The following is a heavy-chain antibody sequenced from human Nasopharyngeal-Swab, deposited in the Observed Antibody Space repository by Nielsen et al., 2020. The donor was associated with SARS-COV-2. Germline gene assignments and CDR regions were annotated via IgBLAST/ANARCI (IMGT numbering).Heavy chain of an antibody. Sequence: GGSLRLSCAASGFTVSSNYMSWVRQAPGKGLEWVSAISGSGGSTYYADSVKGRFTISRDNSKNTLFLQMDSLTAEDTAVYYCAGAPRGPTGPPFDYWGQGILVTVSS. V-gene: IGHV3-23*01. J-gene: IGHJ4*02. CDR3: AGAPRGPTGPPFDY. CDR2: ISGSGGST. CDR1: GFTVSSNY. D-gene: IGHD1-1*01.